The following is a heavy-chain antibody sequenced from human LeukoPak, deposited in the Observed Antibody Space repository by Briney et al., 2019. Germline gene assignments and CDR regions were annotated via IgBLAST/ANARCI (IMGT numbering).Heavy chain of an antibody. Sequence: GESLKISCKGSGYSFTSYWIGWVRQMPGKGLEWMGIIHPGDSDTRYSPSFQGQVTIPADKSISTAYLQWSSLKASDTAMYYCARLRRVAATSSDYWGQGTLVTVSS. J-gene: IGHJ4*02. CDR2: IHPGDSDT. CDR1: GYSFTSYW. CDR3: ARLRRVAATSSDY. V-gene: IGHV5-51*01. D-gene: IGHD2-15*01.